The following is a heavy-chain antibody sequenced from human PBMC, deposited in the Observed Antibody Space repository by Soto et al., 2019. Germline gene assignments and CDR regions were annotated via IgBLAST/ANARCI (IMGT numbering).Heavy chain of an antibody. CDR3: ATLTRSYCSGGSCYEHSREVP. V-gene: IGHV4-39*01. Sequence: QLQLQESGPGLVKPSETLSLTCTVSGGSISSSSYYWGWIRQPPGKGLEWIGSIYYSGSTYYNPSLKSRVTISVDTSKNQFSLKLSSVTAADTAVYYCATLTRSYCSGGSCYEHSREVPWGQGTLVTVSS. J-gene: IGHJ5*02. D-gene: IGHD2-15*01. CDR1: GGSISSSSYY. CDR2: IYYSGST.